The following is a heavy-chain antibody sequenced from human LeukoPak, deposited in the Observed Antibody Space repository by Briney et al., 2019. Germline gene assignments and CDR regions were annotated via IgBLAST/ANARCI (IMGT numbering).Heavy chain of an antibody. J-gene: IGHJ4*02. CDR2: MSTSGGT. V-gene: IGHV4-4*07. Sequence: SETLSLTCTVSGGSISSYYWSWIRQPAGKRLELSGRMSTSGGTNYNPSLKSRATMSLDTSKNLFSLKVRSVTAADTAVYYCARGLLGGGGDFTHFDYWGQGTLVTVSS. CDR3: ARGLLGGGGDFTHFDY. CDR1: GGSISSYY. D-gene: IGHD2-21*02.